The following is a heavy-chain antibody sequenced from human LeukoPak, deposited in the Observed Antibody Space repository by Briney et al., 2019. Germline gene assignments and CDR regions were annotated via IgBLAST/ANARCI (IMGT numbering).Heavy chain of an antibody. CDR1: GFTFSNYG. V-gene: IGHV3-30*01. CDR2: TSYDGDDK. D-gene: IGHD1-1*01. CDR3: ARDWNNWFDF. Sequence: PGRSLRLSCAASGFTFSNYGMHWIRQAPGKGLEWVAVTSYDGDDKYNVDSVKGRFTIYRDKSKTTVYLQMNRLRTEDTAVYYCARDWNNWFDFWGQGTLVTVSS. J-gene: IGHJ5*01.